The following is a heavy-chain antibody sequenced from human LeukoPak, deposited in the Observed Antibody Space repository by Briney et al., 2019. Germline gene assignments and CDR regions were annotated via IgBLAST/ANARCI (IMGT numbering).Heavy chain of an antibody. D-gene: IGHD3-22*01. V-gene: IGHV4-59*01. CDR2: IYYSGST. CDR3: ARLNYYDSSGYSKYYFDY. J-gene: IGHJ4*02. CDR1: GGSISSYY. Sequence: PSETLSLTCTVSGGSISSYYWSWIRQPPGKGLEWIGYIYYSGSTNYNPSLKSRVTISVDTSKNQFSLKLSSVTAADTAVYYCARLNYYDSSGYSKYYFDYWGQGTLVTVSS.